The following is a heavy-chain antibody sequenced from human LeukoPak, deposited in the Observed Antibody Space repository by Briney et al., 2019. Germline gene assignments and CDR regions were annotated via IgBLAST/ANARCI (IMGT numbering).Heavy chain of an antibody. CDR1: GFTFSRYW. J-gene: IGHJ4*02. CDR3: ATETNGRHYDY. Sequence: GGSLRLSCAASGFTFSRYWMNWVRQAPGKGLEWVASIGPTGSDRYHADSIKGRFTISRDNANNFLYLQMNSLRAEDTAVYYCATETNGRHYDYWGQGTLLTVSS. D-gene: IGHD1-14*01. CDR2: IGPTGSDR. V-gene: IGHV3-21*06.